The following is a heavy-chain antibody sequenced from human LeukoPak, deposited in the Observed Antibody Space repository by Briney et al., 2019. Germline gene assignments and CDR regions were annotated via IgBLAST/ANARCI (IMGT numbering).Heavy chain of an antibody. D-gene: IGHD3-22*01. J-gene: IGHJ6*02. CDR2: IIPIFGTA. CDR3: ARELSPTIHSSGYYYGMDV. CDR1: GGTFNSYA. V-gene: IGHV1-69*13. Sequence: SVKVSCKASGGTFNSYAISWVRQAPGQGLEWMGGIIPIFGTANYAQKFQGRVTITADESTSTAYMELSSLRSEDTAVYYCARELSPTIHSSGYYYGMDVWGQGTTVTVSS.